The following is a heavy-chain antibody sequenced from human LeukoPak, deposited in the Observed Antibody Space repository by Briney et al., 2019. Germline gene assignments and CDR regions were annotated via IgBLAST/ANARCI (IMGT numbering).Heavy chain of an antibody. CDR1: GGSISSYY. J-gene: IGHJ4*02. CDR2: IYYSVST. Sequence: SETLSLTCTASGGSISSYYWSWIRQPPGEGLEWVGYIYYSVSTNYNPSLKSRVTISVDTSKNKFSLKLSSVTAADTAVYYCARGPHCTSTSCYYFDYWGQGTLVTVSS. CDR3: ARGPHCTSTSCYYFDY. V-gene: IGHV4-59*01. D-gene: IGHD2-2*01.